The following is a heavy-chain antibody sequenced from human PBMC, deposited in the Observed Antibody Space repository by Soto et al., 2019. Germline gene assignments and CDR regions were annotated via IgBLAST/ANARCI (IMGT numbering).Heavy chain of an antibody. CDR2: ISYDGSNK. J-gene: IGHJ6*02. D-gene: IGHD3-22*01. Sequence: GGSLRLSCAGSGFTFSSYGMHWLRQAPGEGLEWVAVISYDGSNKYYADSVKGRFTISRDNSKNTLYLQMNSLRAEDTAVYYCAKDYYYDSSGYYYYYYYGMDVWGQGTTVTVSS. CDR3: AKDYYYDSSGYYYYYYYGMDV. V-gene: IGHV3-30*18. CDR1: GFTFSSYG.